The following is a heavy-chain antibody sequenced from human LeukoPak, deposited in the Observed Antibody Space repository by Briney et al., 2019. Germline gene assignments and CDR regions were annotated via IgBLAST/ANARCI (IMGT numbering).Heavy chain of an antibody. CDR1: VFTFSNYA. D-gene: IGHD2-2*01. CDR3: ARNPYGSTRGWFDP. CDR2: ISGSGGST. J-gene: IGHJ5*02. V-gene: IGHV3-23*01. Sequence: PPGGSLRLSCVASVFTFSNYAMSWVRQAPGKGLEWVSAISGSGGSTYYADSVKGRFTISRDNSKNTLYLQMSSLRAEDTAVYNCARNPYGSTRGWFDPWGQGTLVTVSS.